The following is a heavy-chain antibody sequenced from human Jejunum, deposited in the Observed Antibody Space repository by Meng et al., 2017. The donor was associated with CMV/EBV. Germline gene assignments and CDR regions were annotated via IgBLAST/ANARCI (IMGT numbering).Heavy chain of an antibody. CDR2: VYYTGST. D-gene: IGHD2-2*01. CDR1: GGSISTYF. Sequence: LSGGSISTYFWNWIRQSPGKGLEWIGHVYYTGSTIYNPSLKSRVTISVDPSKNQFSLQLRSVTAADTAVYFCARSCSSTTCRIDYWGQGALVTVSS. V-gene: IGHV4-59*01. CDR3: ARSCSSTTCRIDY. J-gene: IGHJ4*02.